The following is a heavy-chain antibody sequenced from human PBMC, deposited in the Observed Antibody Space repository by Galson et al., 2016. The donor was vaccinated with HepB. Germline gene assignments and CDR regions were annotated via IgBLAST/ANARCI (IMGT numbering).Heavy chain of an antibody. J-gene: IGHJ5*02. CDR2: ISGGAGSA. Sequence: SLRLSCAASGFTFSNYAMSWVRQAPGKGLEWVSAISGGAGSAYYADSVKGRFTISRDNSKNTLYLQMNSLRVDDTALYYCAKDTRGGFYSRWFDPWGQGTLVTVSS. D-gene: IGHD3-3*01. CDR3: AKDTRGGFYSRWFDP. CDR1: GFTFSNYA. V-gene: IGHV3-23*01.